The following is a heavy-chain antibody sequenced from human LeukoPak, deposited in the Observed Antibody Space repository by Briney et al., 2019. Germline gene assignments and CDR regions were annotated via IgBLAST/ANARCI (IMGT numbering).Heavy chain of an antibody. CDR1: GGPLSSGSDY. J-gene: IGHJ1*01. CDR3: AKRDFSDSRGYAPLFQH. V-gene: IGHV4-61*02. CDR2: IYTSGST. Sequence: SETLSLTCTISGGPLSSGSDYWSWIPQPAGKGREWIGRIYTSGSTNYNPSLKSRVTISVDTSKNQFSLKLSSVTAADTAVYYCAKRDFSDSRGYAPLFQHWGQGTLVTVSS. D-gene: IGHD3-22*01.